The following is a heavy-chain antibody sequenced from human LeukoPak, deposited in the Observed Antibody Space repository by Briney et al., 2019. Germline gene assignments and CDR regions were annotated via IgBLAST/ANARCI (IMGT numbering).Heavy chain of an antibody. D-gene: IGHD3-10*01. Sequence: ASVKVSCKASGYTFTSYDINWVRQATGQGLEWMGWMNPNSGNTGYAQKFQGRVTITRNTSISTAYMELSSLRSEDTAVYYCARAYYGSGLKRGSYYYYYYMDVWGKGTTVTVSS. CDR2: MNPNSGNT. J-gene: IGHJ6*03. V-gene: IGHV1-8*03. CDR3: ARAYYGSGLKRGSYYYYYYMDV. CDR1: GYTFTSYD.